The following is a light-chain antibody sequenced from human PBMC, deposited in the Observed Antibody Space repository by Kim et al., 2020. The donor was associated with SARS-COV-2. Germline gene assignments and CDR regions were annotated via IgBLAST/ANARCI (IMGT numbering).Light chain of an antibody. J-gene: IGLJ2*01. CDR1: GLRNYF. Sequence: LAQTGRVTGQAEGLRNYFASWYQQKPGQAPVLVIYGKNNRPSGIPDRFSGSSSGNTASLTITGAQAEDEADYYCNSRDSSGNHVVFGGGTQLTVL. CDR2: GKN. CDR3: NSRDSSGNHVV. V-gene: IGLV3-19*01.